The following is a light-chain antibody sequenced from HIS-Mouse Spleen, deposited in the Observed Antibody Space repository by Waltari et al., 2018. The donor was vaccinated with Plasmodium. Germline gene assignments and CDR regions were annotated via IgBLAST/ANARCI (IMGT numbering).Light chain of an antibody. CDR1: QSVSSN. V-gene: IGKV3-15*01. CDR3: QQYNNWPAWT. J-gene: IGKJ1*01. Sequence: EIVMTQSPATLSVSPGERATLYCRASQSVSSNLAWYQQKPCQAPRLLIYGASTRATGIPARFSGSGSGTEFTLTISSLQSEDFAVYYCQQYNNWPAWTFGQGTKVEIK. CDR2: GAS.